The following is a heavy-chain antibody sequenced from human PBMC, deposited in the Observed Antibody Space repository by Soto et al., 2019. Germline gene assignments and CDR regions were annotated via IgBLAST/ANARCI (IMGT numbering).Heavy chain of an antibody. Sequence: QVQLVQSGGEVKKPGASVKVSCKASGYTFSTFGITWVRQAPGQGLEWMGWISASTGNTNYAQKLQGRVTLTTDKSTRTAYMELRRLTSDDTAVYYCASSPRAIVAGKGTLDYWGQGTLVTVSS. J-gene: IGHJ4*02. D-gene: IGHD6-19*01. CDR3: ASSPRAIVAGKGTLDY. V-gene: IGHV1-18*04. CDR2: ISASTGNT. CDR1: GYTFSTFG.